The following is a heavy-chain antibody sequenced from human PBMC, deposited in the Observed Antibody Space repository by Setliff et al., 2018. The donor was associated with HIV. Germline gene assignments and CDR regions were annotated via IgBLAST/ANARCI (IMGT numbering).Heavy chain of an antibody. Sequence: GGSLRLSCAASGFTFSSYEMNWVGQAPGKGLEWVSYISSSGSTIYYADSVKGRFTISRDNAKNSLYLQMNSLRAEDTAVYYCARGRYCSGGSCSRYYYGMDVWGQGTTVTVSS. CDR3: ARGRYCSGGSCSRYYYGMDV. V-gene: IGHV3-48*03. J-gene: IGHJ6*02. CDR2: ISSSGSTI. D-gene: IGHD2-15*01. CDR1: GFTFSSYE.